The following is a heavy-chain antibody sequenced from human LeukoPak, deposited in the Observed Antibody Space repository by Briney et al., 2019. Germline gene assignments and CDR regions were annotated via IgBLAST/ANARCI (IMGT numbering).Heavy chain of an antibody. CDR2: IVVGSGNT. J-gene: IGHJ4*02. CDR3: AALLYYYDSSGYYYDY. D-gene: IGHD3-22*01. V-gene: IGHV1-58*01. Sequence: ASVKVSCKASGFTFTSSAVQWVRQARGQRLEWIGWIVVGSGNTNYAQTFQERVTITRDMSTSTAYMELSSLRSEDTAVYYCAALLYYYDSSGYYYDYWGQGTLVTVSS. CDR1: GFTFTSSA.